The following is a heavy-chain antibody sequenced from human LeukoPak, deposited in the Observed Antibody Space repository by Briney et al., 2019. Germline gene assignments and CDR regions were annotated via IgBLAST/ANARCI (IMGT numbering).Heavy chain of an antibody. V-gene: IGHV1-2*02. J-gene: IGHJ6*03. CDR3: ERTEGYYYYYMDV. CDR1: GYTFTGYY. CDR2: INPNSGGT. Sequence: ASVKVSCKASGYTFTGYYMHWVRQAPGQGLEWMGWINPNSGGTNYAQKFQGRVTMTRDTSISTAYMELSRLRSDDTAVYYCERTEGYYYYYMDVWGKGTTVTVSS.